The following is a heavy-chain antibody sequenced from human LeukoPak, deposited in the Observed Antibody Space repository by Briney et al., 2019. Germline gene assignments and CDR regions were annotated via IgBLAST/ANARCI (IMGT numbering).Heavy chain of an antibody. CDR2: IKSKTDGGTT. J-gene: IGHJ4*02. V-gene: IGHV3-15*01. CDR3: TTARYSYGYWGFDY. CDR1: GFTFSNAW. Sequence: PGGSLRLSCAASGFTFSNAWMSWVRQAPGKGLEWVGRIKSKTDGGTTDYAAPVKGRFTISRDDSKITLYLQLNSLKTEDTAVYYCTTARYSYGYWGFDYWGQGTLVTVSS. D-gene: IGHD5-18*01.